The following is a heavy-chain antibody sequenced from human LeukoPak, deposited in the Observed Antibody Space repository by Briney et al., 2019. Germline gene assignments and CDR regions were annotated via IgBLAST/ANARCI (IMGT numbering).Heavy chain of an antibody. D-gene: IGHD3-22*01. Sequence: SETLSLTCTVSGGSISSYYWSWIRQHPGKGLEWIGYIYYSGRTYYNPSLKSRVTISVDTSKNQFSLKLSSVTAADTAVFYCARGWDYYDSSGYYYYFDYWGQGTLVTVSS. CDR3: ARGWDYYDSSGYYYYFDY. CDR1: GGSISSYY. J-gene: IGHJ4*02. V-gene: IGHV4-59*06. CDR2: IYYSGRT.